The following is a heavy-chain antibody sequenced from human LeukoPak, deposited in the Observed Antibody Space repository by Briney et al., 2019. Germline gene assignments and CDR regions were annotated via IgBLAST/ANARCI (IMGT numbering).Heavy chain of an antibody. V-gene: IGHV4-59*01. D-gene: IGHD3-10*01. CDR3: ARGGYYGSGNDFRFDP. Sequence: SETLSRTCTVSGGSISSYYWSWIRQSPGKGLECIGYIHYTGSTNYNPSLKSRVTISVETSKNQFSLKLKSVTAADTAVYYCARGGYYGSGNDFRFDPWGQGTLVTVSS. CDR1: GGSISSYY. CDR2: IHYTGST. J-gene: IGHJ5*02.